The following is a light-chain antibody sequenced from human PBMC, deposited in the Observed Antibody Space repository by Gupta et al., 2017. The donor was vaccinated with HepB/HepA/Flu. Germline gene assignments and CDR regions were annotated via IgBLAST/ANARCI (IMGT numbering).Light chain of an antibody. CDR2: FAS. CDR1: QSVGTD. CDR3: HQSDGLPLT. Sequence: VLTQSPDFQSVSPERKVTITCRASQSVGTDLHWYRQKPGQSSMLRIKFASQSLSGVPPRIIGSGSGTYFTLTISSPRAADAATYYCHQSDGLPLTFGGGTKVEIK. J-gene: IGKJ4*01. V-gene: IGKV6-21*01.